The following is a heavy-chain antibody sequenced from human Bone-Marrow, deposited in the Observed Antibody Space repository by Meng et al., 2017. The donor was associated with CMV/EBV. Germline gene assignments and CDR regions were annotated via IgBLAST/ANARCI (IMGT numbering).Heavy chain of an antibody. V-gene: IGHV1-8*01. CDR1: GYTFTSYD. D-gene: IGHD2-8*02. J-gene: IGHJ6*02. CDR2: MNPNSGNT. CDR3: ARVWVGWGRAYYYYGMDV. Sequence: ASVKVSCKASGYTFTSYDINWVRQATGQGLEWMGWMNPNSGNTGYAQKFQGRVTMTRNTSIGTAYMELSSLRSEDTAVYYCARVWVGWGRAYYYYGMDVWGQGTTVTVSS.